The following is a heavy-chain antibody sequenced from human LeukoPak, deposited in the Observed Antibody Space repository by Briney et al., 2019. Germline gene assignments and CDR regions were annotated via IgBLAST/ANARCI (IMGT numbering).Heavy chain of an antibody. CDR3: ARIGAGTGDYFDY. D-gene: IGHD6-19*01. CDR1: GYTFSDYY. Sequence: GASVTASCKASGYTFSDYYMHWVRQAPGQGLEWMGWISAYNGNTNYAQKLQGRVTMTTDTSTSTAYMELRSLRSDDTAVYYCARIGAGTGDYFDYWGQGTLVTVSS. J-gene: IGHJ4*02. CDR2: ISAYNGNT. V-gene: IGHV1-18*04.